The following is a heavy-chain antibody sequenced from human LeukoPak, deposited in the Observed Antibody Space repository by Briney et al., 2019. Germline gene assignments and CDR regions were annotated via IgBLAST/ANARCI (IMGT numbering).Heavy chain of an antibody. CDR3: ARDRAPPTSWYFDV. J-gene: IGHJ2*01. V-gene: IGHV3-53*01. CDR2: IYSGGTT. CDR1: GFTVSSNY. D-gene: IGHD3-10*01. Sequence: PGGSLRLSCAASGFTVSSNYISWVRQAPGKGLGWVSVIYSGGTTYYADSVKGGFTISRDNSKNTLYLQMNSLRAEDTAVYYCARDRAPPTSWYFDVWGRGTLVTVSS.